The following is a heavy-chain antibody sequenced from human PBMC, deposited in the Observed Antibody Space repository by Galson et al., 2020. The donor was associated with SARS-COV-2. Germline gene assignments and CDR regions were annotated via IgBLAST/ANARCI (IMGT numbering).Heavy chain of an antibody. D-gene: IGHD3-16*01. V-gene: IGHV3-74*01. CDR1: GFTFSSYW. J-gene: IGHJ4*02. CDR2: IYSEGSST. CDR3: ARGDMRNDYFDY. Sequence: ALHGESLKISCAPSGFTFSSYWMHWVRQAPGKGLVWVSRIYSEGSSTSYADSVKGRFTISGDDAKNTLYLHMRSLRAEDTAVYYCARGDMRNDYFDYWGQGTLVTVSS.